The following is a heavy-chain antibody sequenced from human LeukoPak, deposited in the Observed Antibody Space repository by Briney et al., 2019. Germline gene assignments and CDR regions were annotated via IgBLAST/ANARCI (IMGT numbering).Heavy chain of an antibody. CDR3: AREGSSWPRDFQH. Sequence: GGSLRLSCAASGFTVSSNYMSWVRQAPGKGLEWVSVIYSGGSTYYADSVKGRFTISRDNSKNTPYLQMNSLRAEGTAVYYCAREGSSWPRDFQHWGQGTLVTVSS. CDR2: IYSGGST. D-gene: IGHD6-13*01. J-gene: IGHJ1*01. CDR1: GFTVSSNY. V-gene: IGHV3-66*02.